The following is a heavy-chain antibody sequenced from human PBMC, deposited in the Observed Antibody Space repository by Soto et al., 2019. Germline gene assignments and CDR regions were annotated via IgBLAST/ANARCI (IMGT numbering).Heavy chain of an antibody. J-gene: IGHJ4*02. V-gene: IGHV1-3*01. CDR3: ASRLGWNHLPIDD. CDR2: INAGNGNT. D-gene: IGHD4-17*01. Sequence: GGSVKVSCKASGYTFTSYAMHWVRQVPGQRLEWMGWINAGNGNTKYSQKFQGRVTITRDTSASTAYMELSSLRSEDTAVYYCASRLGWNHLPIDDWGQGTLVPVAS. CDR1: GYTFTSYA.